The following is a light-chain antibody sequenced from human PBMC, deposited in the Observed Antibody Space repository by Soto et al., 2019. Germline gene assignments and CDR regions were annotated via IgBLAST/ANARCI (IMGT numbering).Light chain of an antibody. V-gene: IGKV3-20*01. Sequence: EFVLTQSPGTLSLSPGERATLSCRASQTVRNKYLAWYQQKPGQAPRLLIYDASGRATGIPDRFSGGGSGTDFTLTISRLEPEDFAVYYCQQFSSYPLTFGGGTKVEIK. CDR2: DAS. CDR1: QTVRNKY. J-gene: IGKJ4*01. CDR3: QQFSSYPLT.